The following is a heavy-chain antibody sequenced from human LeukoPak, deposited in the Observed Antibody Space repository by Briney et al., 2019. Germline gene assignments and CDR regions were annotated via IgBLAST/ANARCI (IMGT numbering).Heavy chain of an antibody. Sequence: GGSLRLSCAASGFTFSSYWMHWVRQAPGKGLVWVSRINSDGSSTSYADSVKGRFIISRDNAKNTLYLQMNSLRAEDTAVYYCARKAGGYSYGPLDYWGQGTLVTVSS. V-gene: IGHV3-74*01. D-gene: IGHD5-18*01. CDR2: INSDGSST. J-gene: IGHJ4*02. CDR1: GFTFSSYW. CDR3: ARKAGGYSYGPLDY.